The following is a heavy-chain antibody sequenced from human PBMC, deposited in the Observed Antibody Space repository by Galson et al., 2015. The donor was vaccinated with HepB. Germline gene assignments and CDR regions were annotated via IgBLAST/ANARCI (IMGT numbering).Heavy chain of an antibody. Sequence: SLRLSCAASGFTFSTYSMNWVRQAPGKGLEWVSSISSSSSYIYYADSVKGRFTISRVNAKNSLYLQTNSLRAEDTAVYYCARDTVVVVVAALVFDIWGQGTMVTVSS. CDR3: ARDTVVVVVAALVFDI. V-gene: IGHV3-21*01. CDR1: GFTFSTYS. J-gene: IGHJ3*02. D-gene: IGHD2-15*01. CDR2: ISSSSSYI.